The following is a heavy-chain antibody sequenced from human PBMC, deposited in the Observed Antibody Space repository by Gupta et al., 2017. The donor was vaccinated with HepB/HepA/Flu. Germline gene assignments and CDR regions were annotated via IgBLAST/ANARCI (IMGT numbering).Heavy chain of an antibody. CDR3: ARGVVQRYYYYYYYMDV. J-gene: IGHJ6*03. CDR2: INHSGST. V-gene: IGHV4-34*01. CDR1: GGSFSGYY. D-gene: IGHD6-6*01. Sequence: QVQLQQWGAGLLKPSETLSLTCAVYGGSFSGYYWSWIRQPPGKGLEWIGEINHSGSTNYNPSLKSRVTISVDTSKNQFSLKLSSVTAADTAVYYCARGVVQRYYYYYYYMDVWGKGTTVTVSS.